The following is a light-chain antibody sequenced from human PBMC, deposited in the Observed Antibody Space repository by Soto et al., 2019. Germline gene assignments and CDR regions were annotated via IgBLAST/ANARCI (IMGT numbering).Light chain of an antibody. CDR1: QSVSSSY. V-gene: IGKV3-20*01. Sequence: EIVLTHSPGTLSLSPWERATLSCRASQSVSSSYLAWYQQKPGQAPRLLIYDASSRATGIPDRFSGGGSGTDFTLTISRLEPEDFAVYYCQQFSSYPLTFGGGTKVDI. CDR2: DAS. J-gene: IGKJ4*01. CDR3: QQFSSYPLT.